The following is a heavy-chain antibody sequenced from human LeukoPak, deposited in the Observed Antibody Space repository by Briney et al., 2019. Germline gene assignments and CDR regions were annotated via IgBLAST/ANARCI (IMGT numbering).Heavy chain of an antibody. CDR1: GFTFSSYA. CDR3: AKGCGSGSCYNFDY. J-gene: IGHJ4*02. V-gene: IGHV3-23*01. CDR2: ISGSGGST. Sequence: GGSLRLSCAASGFTFSSYAMSWVRQAPGKGLEWVSAISGSGGSTYHADSVKGRFTISRDNSKKTLYLQMNSLGADDTAVYYCAKGCGSGSCYNFDYWGQGTLVTVSS. D-gene: IGHD3-10*01.